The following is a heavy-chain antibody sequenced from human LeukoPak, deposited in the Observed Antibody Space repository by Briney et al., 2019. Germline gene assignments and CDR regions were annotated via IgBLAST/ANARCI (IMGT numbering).Heavy chain of an antibody. Sequence: PGGSLRLSCAASGFYFRDHWMDWVRQAPGKGLEWVGHIKTDGSETYYLDSLKGRNSISRDNTNNALYLQMNSLRVEDTAIYYCVKNDGWFHLAQWGQGTLVTVSS. CDR1: GFYFRDHW. CDR2: IKTDGSET. CDR3: VKNDGWFHLAQ. D-gene: IGHD6-19*01. J-gene: IGHJ4*02. V-gene: IGHV3-7*03.